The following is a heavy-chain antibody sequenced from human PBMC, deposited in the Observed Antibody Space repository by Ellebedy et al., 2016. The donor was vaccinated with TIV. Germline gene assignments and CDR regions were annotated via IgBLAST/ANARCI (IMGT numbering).Heavy chain of an antibody. CDR3: ARVKWELPFDY. V-gene: IGHV1-69*04. CDR1: GGTFSSYA. J-gene: IGHJ4*02. D-gene: IGHD1-26*01. CDR2: IIPILGIA. Sequence: AASVKVSCKASGGTFSSYAISWVRQAPGQGLEWMGRIIPILGIANYAQKFQGRVTITRDTSASTAYMELSSLRSEDTAVYYCARVKWELPFDYWGQGTLVTVSS.